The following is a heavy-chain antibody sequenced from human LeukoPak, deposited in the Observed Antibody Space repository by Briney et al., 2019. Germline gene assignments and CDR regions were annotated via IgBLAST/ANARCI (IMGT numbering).Heavy chain of an antibody. CDR3: ARVSYSKGYYMDV. CDR1: GFTFSSYS. V-gene: IGHV3-48*01. J-gene: IGHJ6*03. D-gene: IGHD4-11*01. Sequence: GGSLRLSCAASGFTFSSYSMNWVRQAPGKGLEWVSYISSSSSTIYYADSVKGRFTISRDNAKNSLYLQMNSLRAEDTAVYYCARVSYSKGYYMDVWGKGTTVTVSS. CDR2: ISSSSSTI.